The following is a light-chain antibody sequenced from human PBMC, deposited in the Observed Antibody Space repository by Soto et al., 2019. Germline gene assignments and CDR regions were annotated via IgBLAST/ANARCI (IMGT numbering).Light chain of an antibody. CDR3: QQRSNWPPWT. CDR2: DAS. V-gene: IGKV3-11*01. Sequence: EIVLTQSPATLSLSPGERATLSCRASQSVSSYLAWYPQQPGQAPRLLIYDASNRATGIPARFSGSGSGTDVTLTISSLETEDFAGYYCQQRSNWPPWTLGQGTQVEIK. J-gene: IGKJ1*01. CDR1: QSVSSY.